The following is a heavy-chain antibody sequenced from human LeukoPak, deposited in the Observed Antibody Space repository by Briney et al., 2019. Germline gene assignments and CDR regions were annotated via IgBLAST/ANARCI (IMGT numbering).Heavy chain of an antibody. Sequence: ASVKVSCKASGYTFTGYYMHWVRQALGQGLEWMGRINPNSGGTNYAQKFQGRVTMTRDTSISTAYMELSRLRSDDTAVYYCASGSSGVPYYYYYMDVWGKGTTVTVSS. CDR3: ASGSSGVPYYYYYMDV. J-gene: IGHJ6*03. D-gene: IGHD3-10*01. CDR1: GYTFTGYY. CDR2: INPNSGGT. V-gene: IGHV1-2*06.